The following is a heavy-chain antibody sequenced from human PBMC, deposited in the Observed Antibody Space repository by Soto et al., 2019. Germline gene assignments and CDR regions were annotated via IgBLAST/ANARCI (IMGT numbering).Heavy chain of an antibody. CDR2: IWYDGCNK. J-gene: IGHJ5*02. D-gene: IGHD3-10*01. CDR1: GFTFSSYG. V-gene: IGHV3-33*01. Sequence: QVQLVESGGGVVQPGRSLRLSCAASGFTFSSYGMHWVRQAPGKGLEWVAVIWYDGCNKYYADSVKGRFTIPRDNSKNTLKLQMTSLRAEDTSVYSSASVYGSRPCPRDNWFHPWGQATLVALSS. CDR3: ASVYGSRPCPRDNWFHP.